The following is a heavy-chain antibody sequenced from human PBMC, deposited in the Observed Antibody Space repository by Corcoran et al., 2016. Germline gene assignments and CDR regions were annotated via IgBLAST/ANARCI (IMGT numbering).Heavy chain of an antibody. D-gene: IGHD1-1*01. CDR3: TTAGGNNWGDY. CDR1: GFTFSNAW. V-gene: IGHV3-15*01. J-gene: IGHJ4*02. CDR2: IKSKTDGGTT. Sequence: EVQLVESGGGLVKPGGSLRLSCAASGFTFSNAWMSWVRQAPGKGLVWVGRIKSKTDGGTTDYAAPVKGRFTISRDDSKNTLYLQMNSLKTEDTAVYNCTTAGGNNWGDYWGQGTLVTVSS.